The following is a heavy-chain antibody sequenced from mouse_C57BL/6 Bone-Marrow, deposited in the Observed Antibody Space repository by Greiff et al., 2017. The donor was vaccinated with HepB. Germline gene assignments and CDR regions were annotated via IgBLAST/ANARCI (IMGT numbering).Heavy chain of an antibody. D-gene: IGHD1-1*01. J-gene: IGHJ4*01. Sequence: SGAELVKPGASVKLSCTASGFNIKDYYMHWVKQSTEQGLEWIGRIDPEDGETKYAPKFQGKATITADTSSNTAYLQLSSLTSEDTAVYYCAMITTVVANAMDYWGQGTSVTVSS. V-gene: IGHV14-2*01. CDR1: GFNIKDYY. CDR2: IDPEDGET. CDR3: AMITTVVANAMDY.